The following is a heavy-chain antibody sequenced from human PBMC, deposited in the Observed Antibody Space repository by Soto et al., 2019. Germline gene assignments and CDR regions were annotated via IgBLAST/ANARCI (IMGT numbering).Heavy chain of an antibody. V-gene: IGHV1-18*01. CDR2: ISAYNGNT. CDR3: ARASAYYDSSGYRTTPLYFDY. CDR1: GYTFTSYG. D-gene: IGHD3-22*01. Sequence: ASVKVSCKASGYTFTSYGISWVRQAPGQGLEWMGWISAYNGNTNYAQKLQGRVTMTTDTSTSTAYMELRSLRSDDTAVYYCARASAYYDSSGYRTTPLYFDYWGHGTLVTVYS. J-gene: IGHJ4*01.